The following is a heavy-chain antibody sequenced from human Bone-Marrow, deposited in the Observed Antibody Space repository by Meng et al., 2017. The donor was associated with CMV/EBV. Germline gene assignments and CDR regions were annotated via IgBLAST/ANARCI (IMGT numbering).Heavy chain of an antibody. V-gene: IGHV1-46*01. CDR1: GYTFTDYY. D-gene: IGHD1-14*01. CDR2: INPSGGST. CDR3: ARAHPPQNAFDI. Sequence: ASVKVSCKASGYTFTDYYMHWVRQAPGQGLEWMGIINPSGGSTSYAQNFQGRVTMTRDTSTSTVYMELSSLRSEDTAVYYRARAHPPQNAFDIWCQGTMVTVSS. J-gene: IGHJ3*02.